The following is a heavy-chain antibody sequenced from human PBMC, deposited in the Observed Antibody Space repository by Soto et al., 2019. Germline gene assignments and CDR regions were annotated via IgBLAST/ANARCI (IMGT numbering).Heavy chain of an antibody. CDR3: ARGRSLEWLRDFDGGDY. V-gene: IGHV1-8*01. Sequence: QVQLVQSGAEVKKPWASVKVSCKASGYTFTSYDINWVRQATGQGLEWMGWMNPNSGNTGYAQKYQRRVTMTRNTSISTAYMELSSLRSEDTAVYYCARGRSLEWLRDFDGGDYWGQGTLVTVSS. CDR1: GYTFTSYD. J-gene: IGHJ4*02. CDR2: MNPNSGNT. D-gene: IGHD3-3*01.